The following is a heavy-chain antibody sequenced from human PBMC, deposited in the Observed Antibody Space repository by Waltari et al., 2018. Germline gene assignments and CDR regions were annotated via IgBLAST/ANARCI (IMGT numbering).Heavy chain of an antibody. J-gene: IGHJ6*03. CDR2: INHSGST. V-gene: IGHV4-34*01. Sequence: QVQLQQWGAGLLKPSETLSLTCAVSGGSFSNYYWSWIRQSPGKGLEWIGEINHSGSTNVNPSLKSRVTIFLDTSRNQFSLKVRSVTAADAAVYYCAGLRFNYYYYYHMDVWGNGTTVTVSS. CDR1: GGSFSNYY. D-gene: IGHD3-10*01. CDR3: AGLRFNYYYYYHMDV.